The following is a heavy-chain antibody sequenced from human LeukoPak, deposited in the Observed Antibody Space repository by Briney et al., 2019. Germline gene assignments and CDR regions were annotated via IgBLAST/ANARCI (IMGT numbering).Heavy chain of an antibody. Sequence: GGSLRLSCAASGFTFDNYAMTWVRQAPGKGLEGVSTISGSGDSTHYADSVTGRFTISRDHSKTTLYMQMNSLRVEDTAVYYCVKGCSYTGCYTSEYWGQGTLVTVSS. CDR1: GFTFDNYA. CDR2: ISGSGDST. D-gene: IGHD2-2*01. CDR3: VKGCSYTGCYTSEY. J-gene: IGHJ4*02. V-gene: IGHV3-23*01.